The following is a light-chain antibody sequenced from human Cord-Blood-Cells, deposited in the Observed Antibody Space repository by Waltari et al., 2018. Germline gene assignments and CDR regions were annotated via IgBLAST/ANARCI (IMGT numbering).Light chain of an antibody. Sequence: QSALTQPASVSGSPGQSITISCTGTSSDVGSYNLVSWYQQHPGKAPKLMIYEGSKRPSGVSYHLSGSKTGNAASMAVSGLQDEGVADYYCCSYAGSSTWVFGGGTKLTVL. CDR1: SSDVGSYNL. CDR2: EGS. J-gene: IGLJ3*02. V-gene: IGLV2-23*01. CDR3: CSYAGSSTWV.